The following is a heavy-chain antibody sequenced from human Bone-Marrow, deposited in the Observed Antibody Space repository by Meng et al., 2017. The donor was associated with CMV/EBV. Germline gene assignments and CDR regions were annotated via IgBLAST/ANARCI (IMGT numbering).Heavy chain of an antibody. D-gene: IGHD3-3*01. CDR2: INPSGGTT. J-gene: IGHJ4*02. V-gene: IGHV1-46*01. Sequence: ASVKVSCKASGYTFGHYGISWVRQAPGQGLEWMGIINPSGGTTSYAQKFEGRITMARDTSTSTMYMELNGLRSEDTAVYYCARDRESGITIFGVAPWYWGQGTLVTVSS. CDR3: ARDRESGITIFGVAPWY. CDR1: GYTFGHYG.